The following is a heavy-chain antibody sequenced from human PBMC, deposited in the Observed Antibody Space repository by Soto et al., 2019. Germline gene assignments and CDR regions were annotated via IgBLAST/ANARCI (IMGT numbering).Heavy chain of an antibody. D-gene: IGHD2-2*01. CDR3: AKEQAHSQADTSSIFDY. V-gene: IGHV3-23*01. CDR1: GFTFSNYP. J-gene: IGHJ4*02. CDR2: ISGSGRST. Sequence: GGSLRLSCAASGFTFSNYPMTWVRQAPGKGLEWVSSISGSGRSTYYPDSVKGRFTISRDNSKNTFFLHMNSLRAEDTAVYYCAKEQAHSQADTSSIFDYWGQGTLVTVSS.